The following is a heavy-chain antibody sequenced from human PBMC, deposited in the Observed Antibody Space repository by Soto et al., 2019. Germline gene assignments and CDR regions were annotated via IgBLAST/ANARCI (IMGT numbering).Heavy chain of an antibody. V-gene: IGHV1-18*01. CDR1: GYTFTSYG. Sequence: GASVKVSCKASGYTFTSYGISWVRQAPGQGLEWMGWISAYNGNTNYAQKLQGRVTMTTDTSTSTAYMELRSLRSDDTAVYYCARREKVTNWNRSDYYCGMDVWGQGTMVTVSS. D-gene: IGHD1-1*01. J-gene: IGHJ6*02. CDR3: ARREKVTNWNRSDYYCGMDV. CDR2: ISAYNGNT.